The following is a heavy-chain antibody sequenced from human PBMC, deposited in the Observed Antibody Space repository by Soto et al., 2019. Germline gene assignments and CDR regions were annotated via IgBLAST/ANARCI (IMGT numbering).Heavy chain of an antibody. J-gene: IGHJ6*02. CDR1: GYTFTNYY. D-gene: IGHD2-21*02. V-gene: IGHV5-51*01. CDR3: ARHLGDAGNYSYGMDV. CDR2: FFPSDSSA. Sequence: EVQLVQSGVEVKKPGESLRISCKGSGYTFTNYYIAWVRQMPGKGLEWMGIFFPSDSSARYSPSFQGQVTFSADKSTSTAYLRWSSLKASDTAMYYCARHLGDAGNYSYGMDVWGRGTAVTVSS.